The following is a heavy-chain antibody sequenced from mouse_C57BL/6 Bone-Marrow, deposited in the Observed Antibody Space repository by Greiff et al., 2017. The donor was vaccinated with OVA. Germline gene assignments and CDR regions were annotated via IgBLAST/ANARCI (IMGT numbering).Heavy chain of an antibody. CDR1: GYTFTSYW. J-gene: IGHJ3*01. CDR3: ASAVFAY. CDR2: IDPSDSYT. Sequence: VQLQQPGAELVKPGASVKLSCKASGYTFTSYWMQWVKQRPGQGLEWIGEIDPSDSYTNYNQKFKGKATLTVDTSSSTAYLHLNSLTSEDSAVYYCASAVFAYWGQGTLVTVSA. V-gene: IGHV1-50*01.